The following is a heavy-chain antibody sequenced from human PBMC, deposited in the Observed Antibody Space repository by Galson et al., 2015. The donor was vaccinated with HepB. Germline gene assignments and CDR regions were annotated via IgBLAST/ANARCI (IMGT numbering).Heavy chain of an antibody. CDR1: GGTFSSYA. CDR3: ARDSPEGIAAAGM. Sequence: SVKVSCKASGGTFSSYAISWVRQAPGQGLEWMGRIIPILGIANYAQKFQGRVTITADKSTSTAYMELSSLRSEDTAVYYCARDSPEGIAAAGMWGQGTLVTVSS. CDR2: IIPILGIA. V-gene: IGHV1-69*04. J-gene: IGHJ4*02. D-gene: IGHD6-13*01.